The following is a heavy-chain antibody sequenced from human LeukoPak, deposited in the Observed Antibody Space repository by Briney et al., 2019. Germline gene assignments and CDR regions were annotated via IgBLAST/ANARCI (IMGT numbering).Heavy chain of an antibody. Sequence: GGSLRLSCAASGFTFSSYWMSWVRQAPGKGLEWVSTIAGSGPNTHYADAVTGRFTISRDNSKNTVYLQMNSLRADDTAVYYCARDVGVVMFDYWGQGALVTVSS. D-gene: IGHD3-3*01. CDR1: GFTFSSYW. J-gene: IGHJ4*02. V-gene: IGHV3-23*01. CDR2: IAGSGPNT. CDR3: ARDVGVVMFDY.